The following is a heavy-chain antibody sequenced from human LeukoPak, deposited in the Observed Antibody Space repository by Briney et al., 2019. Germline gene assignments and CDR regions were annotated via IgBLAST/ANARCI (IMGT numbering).Heavy chain of an antibody. D-gene: IGHD3-10*01. CDR1: GGSISSYY. CDR2: IYYSGST. CDR3: AREVSYGSGINYYYYYYMDV. Sequence: PSETLSLTCTVSGGSISSYYWSWIRQPPGKGLEWIGYIYYSGSTNYNPSLKSRVTISVDTSKNQFSLKLSSVTAADTAVYYCAREVSYGSGINYYYYYYMDVWGKGTTVTISS. J-gene: IGHJ6*03. V-gene: IGHV4-59*01.